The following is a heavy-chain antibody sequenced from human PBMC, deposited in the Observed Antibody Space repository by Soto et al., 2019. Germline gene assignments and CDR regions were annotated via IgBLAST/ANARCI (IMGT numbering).Heavy chain of an antibody. CDR3: ARVPSLYSSTWYYFDY. D-gene: IGHD6-13*01. CDR1: GFTFSDFY. V-gene: IGHV3-11*06. Sequence: QVQLVESGGGLVKPGGSLRLSCAAPGFTFSDFYMSWTRQAPGKGLEWLSYISSSSSYTNYADSVKGRFTISRDNAQNSLYLQMNSLRAEDTAVYYCARVPSLYSSTWYYFDYWGQGTLVTVSS. CDR2: ISSSSSYT. J-gene: IGHJ4*02.